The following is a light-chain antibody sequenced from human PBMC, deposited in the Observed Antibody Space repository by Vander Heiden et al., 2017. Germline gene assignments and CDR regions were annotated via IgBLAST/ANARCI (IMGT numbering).Light chain of an antibody. CDR1: QGISSY. V-gene: IGKV1-8*01. Sequence: GDRVTITCRASQGISSYLAWYQQKPGKAPKLLIYAASTLQSGVPSRVSGSGSGTDFTLTISCLQSEDFATYYCQQYYSYPQTFGQGTKVEIK. CDR2: AAS. CDR3: QQYYSYPQT. J-gene: IGKJ1*01.